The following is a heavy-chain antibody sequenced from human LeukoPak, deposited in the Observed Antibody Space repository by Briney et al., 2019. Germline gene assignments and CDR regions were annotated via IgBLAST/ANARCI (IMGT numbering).Heavy chain of an antibody. Sequence: EPGGSLRLSCAASGFTISSYWMHWVRQAPGKGLVWVSRINSDGSTTTYADSVKGRFTISRNNAKNTLYLQMNSLRAEDTAVYYCAGYYRGSGSLPDYWGQGTLVTVTS. J-gene: IGHJ4*02. CDR1: GFTISSYW. D-gene: IGHD3-10*01. CDR3: AGYYRGSGSLPDY. V-gene: IGHV3-74*01. CDR2: INSDGSTT.